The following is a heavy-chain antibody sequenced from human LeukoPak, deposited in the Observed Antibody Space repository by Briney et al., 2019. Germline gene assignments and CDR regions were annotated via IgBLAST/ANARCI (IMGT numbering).Heavy chain of an antibody. D-gene: IGHD6-13*01. CDR2: ISWNSGSI. Sequence: GGSLRLSCAASGFTFDDYAMHWVRQAPGKGLEWVSGISWNSGSIGDADSVKGRFTISRDNAKNSLYLQMNSLRAEDTALYYCAKLSSSSGWFDPWGQGTLVTVSS. CDR3: AKLSSSSGWFDP. V-gene: IGHV3-9*01. J-gene: IGHJ5*02. CDR1: GFTFDDYA.